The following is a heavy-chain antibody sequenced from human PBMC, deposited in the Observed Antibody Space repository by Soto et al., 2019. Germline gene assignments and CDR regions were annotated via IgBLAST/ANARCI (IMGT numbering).Heavy chain of an antibody. Sequence: ASVKVSCKASGFSFTGYYMHWLRQAPGQGLEWMGWINAHSGGTEYAQKFQGRVTLTRDTSIATAYLTLTSLTSDDTALYYCAKDVATQLAYWLDPWGRGIQEPVSP. J-gene: IGHJ5*02. CDR3: AKDVATQLAYWLDP. CDR2: INAHSGGT. V-gene: IGHV1-2*02. CDR1: GFSFTGYY. D-gene: IGHD6-6*01.